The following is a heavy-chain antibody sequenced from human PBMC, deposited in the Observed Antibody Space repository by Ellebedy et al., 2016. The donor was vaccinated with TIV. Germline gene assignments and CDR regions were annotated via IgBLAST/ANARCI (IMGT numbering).Heavy chain of an antibody. J-gene: IGHJ4*02. V-gene: IGHV5-51*01. CDR1: GYSFTSYW. CDR3: ARHNDDSSGFDY. Sequence: GGSLRLSXKGSGYSFTSYWIGWVRQMPGKGLEWMGIIYPGDSDTRYSPSFQGQVTISADKSISTAYLQWSSLKASDTAMYYCARHNDDSSGFDYWGQGTLVTVSS. CDR2: IYPGDSDT. D-gene: IGHD3-22*01.